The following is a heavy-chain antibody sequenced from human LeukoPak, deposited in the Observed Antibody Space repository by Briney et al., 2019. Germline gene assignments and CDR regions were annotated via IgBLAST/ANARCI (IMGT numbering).Heavy chain of an antibody. V-gene: IGHV2-70*11. J-gene: IGHJ4*02. Sequence: SGPALVKPTQTLTLTCTFSGFSLSTSGMCVSWIRQPPGKALEWLARIDWDDDKYYSTSLKTRLTISKDTSKNQVVLTMTNMDPVDTATYYCALSTRGYYYGSGSYIFDYWGQGTLVTVSS. CDR2: IDWDDDK. CDR1: GFSLSTSGMC. D-gene: IGHD3-10*01. CDR3: ALSTRGYYYGSGSYIFDY.